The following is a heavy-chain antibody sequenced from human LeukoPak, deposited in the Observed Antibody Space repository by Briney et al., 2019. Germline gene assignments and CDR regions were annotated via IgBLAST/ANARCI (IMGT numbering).Heavy chain of an antibody. D-gene: IGHD3-10*01. CDR3: AKGSPAHPNWFDP. J-gene: IGHJ5*02. V-gene: IGHV3-23*01. CDR2: VSGSGSGT. CDR1: GFTFSSHA. Sequence: GGSLRLSCAASGFTFSSHAMSWVRQAPGKGLEWVSSVSGSGSGTYYADSVKGRFTISRDNSKNSLYLQMNSLRAEDTAVYYCAKGSPAHPNWFDPLGQGTLVTVSS.